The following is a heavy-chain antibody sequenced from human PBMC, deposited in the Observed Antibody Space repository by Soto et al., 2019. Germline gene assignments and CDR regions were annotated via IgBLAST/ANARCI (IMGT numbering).Heavy chain of an antibody. D-gene: IGHD3-22*01. CDR1: GGSISSSNW. CDR2: IYHSGST. CDR3: ARGRTYYYDSSGYYWDY. J-gene: IGHJ4*02. V-gene: IGHV4-4*02. Sequence: QVQLQESGPGLVKPSGTLSLTCAVSGGSISSSNWWSWVRQPPGKGLEWIGEIYHSGSTNYNPSRKSRVTISVDKSKNQFSLKLSSVTAADTAVYDCARGRTYYYDSSGYYWDYWGQGTLVTVSS.